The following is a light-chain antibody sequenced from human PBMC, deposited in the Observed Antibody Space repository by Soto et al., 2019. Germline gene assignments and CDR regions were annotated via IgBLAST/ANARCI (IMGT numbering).Light chain of an antibody. CDR3: PHRGELPPGAT. CDR2: SAS. V-gene: IGKV3-11*01. J-gene: IGKJ5*01. Sequence: EIVMTQSPGTLSVSPGERATLSCRAGQSVIFILAWSQQNPGQAPRPLIYSASPLATGIPARFSGSGSGTDFTLTISSLVPEDFAVYYCPHRGELPPGATFGQGTRLE. CDR1: QSVIFI.